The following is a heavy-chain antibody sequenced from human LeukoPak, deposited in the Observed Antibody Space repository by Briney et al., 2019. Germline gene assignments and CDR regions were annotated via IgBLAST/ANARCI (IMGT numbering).Heavy chain of an antibody. V-gene: IGHV3-11*04. CDR1: GFSFSDYY. Sequence: TGGSLRLSCAATGFSFSDYYMSWIRQAPGKGLEWLSYINSSGNTVYHADSVKGRFTISRDNAKNSLYLQMNSLRAEDTAVYYCARDGDYGDTGDYWGQGTLVTVSS. CDR2: INSSGNTV. J-gene: IGHJ4*02. D-gene: IGHD4-17*01. CDR3: ARDGDYGDTGDY.